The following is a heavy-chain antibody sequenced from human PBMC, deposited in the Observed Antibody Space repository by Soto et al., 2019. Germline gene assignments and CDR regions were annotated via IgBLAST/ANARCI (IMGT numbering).Heavy chain of an antibody. CDR3: AKQVFGETEMDV. CDR2: ISGSGGST. Sequence: GALRLSCAASGLTFSSYAMSWVRQAPGKGLEWVSAISGSGGSTYYADSVKGRLTISRDNSKKTVYLQMDRLRAEDTAVYYCAKQVFGETEMDVWGQGTKVTVSS. J-gene: IGHJ6*02. CDR1: GLTFSSYA. V-gene: IGHV3-23*01. D-gene: IGHD3-10*01.